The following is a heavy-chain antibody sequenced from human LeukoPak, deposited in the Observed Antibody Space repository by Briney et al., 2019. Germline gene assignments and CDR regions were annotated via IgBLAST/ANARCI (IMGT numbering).Heavy chain of an antibody. CDR3: ARVTGGRYCSTTSCYMRGWFDP. CDR1: GGTFSSYA. CDR2: IIPIFGTA. V-gene: IGHV1-69*13. Sequence: AASVKVSCKASGGTFSSYAISWVRQAPGQGLEWMGGIIPIFGTANYAQKFQGRVTITADESTSTAYMELSSLRSEDTAVYYCARVTGGRYCSTTSCYMRGWFDPWGQGTLVTVSS. D-gene: IGHD2-2*02. J-gene: IGHJ5*02.